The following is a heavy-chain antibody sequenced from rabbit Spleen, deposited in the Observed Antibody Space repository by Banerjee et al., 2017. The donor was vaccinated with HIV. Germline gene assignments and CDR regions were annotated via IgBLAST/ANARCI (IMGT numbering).Heavy chain of an antibody. CDR2: IDIGASAFT. D-gene: IGHD4-1*01. Sequence: QSLEESGGDLVKPGASLTLTCKASGLDFSGDSYDSYMCWVRQAPGKGLEWIACIDIGASAFTYFASWAKGRFTISKTSSTTVTLQMTSLTATDTATWFCARFEWGGDYVDLWGPGTLVTVS. CDR3: ARFEWGGDYVDL. CDR1: GLDFSGDSY. J-gene: IGHJ4*01. V-gene: IGHV1S40*01.